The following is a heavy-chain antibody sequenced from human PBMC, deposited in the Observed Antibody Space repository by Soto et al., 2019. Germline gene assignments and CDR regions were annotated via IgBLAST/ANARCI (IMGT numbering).Heavy chain of an antibody. D-gene: IGHD3-16*02. CDR1: GFTFTTYA. V-gene: IGHV3-23*01. J-gene: IGHJ4*02. Sequence: GGSLRLSCAASGFTFTTYAMTWVRQAPGKGLEWVSAVSVSAGTFYADSVKGRFTISRDNSKNTVYLQMNSLRAEDTAVYYCAKEKDYDFVWGSYRYTSDYWGQGTLVTVSS. CDR2: VSVSAGT. CDR3: AKEKDYDFVWGSYRYTSDY.